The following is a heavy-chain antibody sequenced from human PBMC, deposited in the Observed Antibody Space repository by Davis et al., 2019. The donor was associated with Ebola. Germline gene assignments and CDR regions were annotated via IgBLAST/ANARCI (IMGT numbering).Heavy chain of an antibody. D-gene: IGHD2-15*01. CDR1: GFSFSDSY. Sequence: GESLKISCAASGFSFSDSYMNWIRQAPGKGLEWISFISVSPTTIYYADSVQGRFTISRDNAKSTLYLQMNSLRAEDTAVFYCVRGGSATAYWGQGTPVTVSS. J-gene: IGHJ1*01. CDR2: ISVSPTTI. CDR3: VRGGSATAY. V-gene: IGHV3-11*01.